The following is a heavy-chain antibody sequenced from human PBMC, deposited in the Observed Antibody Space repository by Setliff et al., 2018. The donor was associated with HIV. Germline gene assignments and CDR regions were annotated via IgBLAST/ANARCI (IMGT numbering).Heavy chain of an antibody. V-gene: IGHV4-59*08. Sequence: LSLTCTVSGGSISSYYWSWIRLPPGKGLEWIGYIYYSGSTNYNPSLKSRVTISVGTSRNQFSLKLSSVTAADTAVYYCANSLLRGSRYAFDIWGQGTMVTVSS. CDR2: IYYSGST. CDR3: ANSLLRGSRYAFDI. CDR1: GGSISSYY. D-gene: IGHD3-10*01. J-gene: IGHJ3*02.